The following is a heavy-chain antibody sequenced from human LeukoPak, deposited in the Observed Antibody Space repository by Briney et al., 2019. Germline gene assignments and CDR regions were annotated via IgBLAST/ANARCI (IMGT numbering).Heavy chain of an antibody. J-gene: IGHJ6*03. V-gene: IGHV3-23*01. CDR3: VKGAAIQGYYYYTDV. D-gene: IGHD2-2*01. CDR2: ISGSGGST. Sequence: PGGSLRLSCAASGFTFSSYAMSWVRQAPGKGLEWVSAISGSGGSTYYADSVKGRFTISRDNSKNTLYLQMNSLRAEDTAVYYCVKGAAIQGYYYYTDVWGKGTTVTVSS. CDR1: GFTFSSYA.